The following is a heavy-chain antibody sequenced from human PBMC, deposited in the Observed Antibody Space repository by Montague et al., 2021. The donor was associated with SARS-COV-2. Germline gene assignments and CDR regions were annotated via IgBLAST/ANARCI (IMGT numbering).Heavy chain of an antibody. J-gene: IGHJ6*02. CDR3: ARVRAVPAAMRIFSLGRSYYGMDV. V-gene: IGHV4-34*01. D-gene: IGHD2-2*01. CDR2: INHSGST. CDR1: GGFFSGYY. Sequence: SETLSLTCAVYGGFFSGYYWSWIRQPPGKGLEWIGEINHSGSTNYNPSLKSRVTISVDTSKNQFPLKLSSVIAADTAVYYCARVRAVPAAMRIFSLGRSYYGMDVWGQGTTVTVSS.